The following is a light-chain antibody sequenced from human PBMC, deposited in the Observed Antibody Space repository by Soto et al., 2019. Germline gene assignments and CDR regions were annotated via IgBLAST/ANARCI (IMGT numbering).Light chain of an antibody. CDR3: YSYAGSYTWV. Sequence: QPVLTQPRSVSGSPGQSVTISCTGSSSDVGAYNFVSWYQQHPGKAPKLMIYDVSKRPSGVPDRFSASKSGNTASLTISGLQAEDESDYYCYSYAGSYTWVFGGGTKLTVL. CDR1: SSDVGAYNF. V-gene: IGLV2-11*01. J-gene: IGLJ3*02. CDR2: DVS.